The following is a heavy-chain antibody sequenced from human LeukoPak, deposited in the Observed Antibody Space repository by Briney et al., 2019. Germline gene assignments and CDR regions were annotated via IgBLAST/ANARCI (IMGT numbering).Heavy chain of an antibody. CDR1: GFTFSSYG. CDR2: ISYDGSNK. V-gene: IGHV3-30*18. Sequence: GRSLRLSCAASGFTFSSYGMHWVRQAPGKGLEWVAVISYDGSNKYYADSVKGRFTISRDNSKNTLYLQMNSLRAEDTAVYYCAKVRFPNWGYWYFDLWGRGTLVTVSS. J-gene: IGHJ2*01. D-gene: IGHD7-27*01. CDR3: AKVRFPNWGYWYFDL.